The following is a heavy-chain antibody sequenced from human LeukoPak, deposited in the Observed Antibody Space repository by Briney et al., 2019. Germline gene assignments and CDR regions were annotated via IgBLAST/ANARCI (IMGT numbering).Heavy chain of an antibody. CDR2: INSDGSST. J-gene: IGHJ4*02. Sequence: GGSLRLSCAASGFTFSSYWMHWVRQAPGEGLVWVSRINSDGSSTSYADSVKGRFTISRDNAKNTLYLQMNSLRAEDTAVYYCARKSGSSWYRFVDYWGQGTLVTVSS. CDR1: GFTFSSYW. CDR3: ARKSGSSWYRFVDY. V-gene: IGHV3-74*01. D-gene: IGHD6-13*01.